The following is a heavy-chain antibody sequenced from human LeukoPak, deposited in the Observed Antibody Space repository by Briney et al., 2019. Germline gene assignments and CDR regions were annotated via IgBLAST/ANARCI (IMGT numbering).Heavy chain of an antibody. V-gene: IGHV1-2*02. CDR1: GYTFSGYY. D-gene: IGHD1-26*01. CDR3: ARLSGGQWELYDY. Sequence: GASVKVSCKASGYTFSGYYLHWVRQAPGQGLEWMGWINPNSGGTNYAQKFQGRVTMTRDTFISTAYMELSRLRSDDTAVYYCARLSGGQWELYDYWGQGTLVTVSS. CDR2: INPNSGGT. J-gene: IGHJ4*02.